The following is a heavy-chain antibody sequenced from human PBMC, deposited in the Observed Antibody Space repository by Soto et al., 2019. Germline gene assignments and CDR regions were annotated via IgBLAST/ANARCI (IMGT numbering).Heavy chain of an antibody. Sequence: SVKVSCKASGYTFTSYGISWVRQAPGQGLEWMGWIRASNGNTNYARNVQDRVTMTTDTSTSTAYMELRSLRSDDTAVYYCARGAFGDVPFDYWGQGSQVTVS. CDR3: ARGAFGDVPFDY. CDR1: GYTFTSYG. J-gene: IGHJ4*02. V-gene: IGHV1-18*01. D-gene: IGHD3-10*01. CDR2: IRASNGNT.